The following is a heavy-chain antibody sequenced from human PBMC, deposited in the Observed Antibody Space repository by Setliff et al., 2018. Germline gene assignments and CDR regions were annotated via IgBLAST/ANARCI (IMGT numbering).Heavy chain of an antibody. J-gene: IGHJ6*03. D-gene: IGHD1-26*01. V-gene: IGHV1-18*01. Sequence: GASVKVSCKASGYIFNTFGISWVRRAPGQGLEWIGWISPYNGDTKYAQKLQDRVTMTIDTSTSTAYVEVRSLRSDDTALYYCARSPPNRGVGQGHHMDVWGKGTSVTVSS. CDR1: GYIFNTFG. CDR2: ISPYNGDT. CDR3: ARSPPNRGVGQGHHMDV.